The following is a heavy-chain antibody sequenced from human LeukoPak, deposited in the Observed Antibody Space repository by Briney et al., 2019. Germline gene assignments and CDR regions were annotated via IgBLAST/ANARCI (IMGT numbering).Heavy chain of an antibody. CDR2: ISWNSGSI. J-gene: IGHJ4*02. CDR1: GFTFDDYA. Sequence: GGSLRLSCAASGFTFDDYAMHWVRQAPGKGLEWVSGISWNSGSIGYADSVKGRFTISRDNAKNSLYLQVNSLRAEDTALYYCAKGEKLTMVRGVLIDYWGQGTLVTVSS. D-gene: IGHD3-10*01. CDR3: AKGEKLTMVRGVLIDY. V-gene: IGHV3-9*01.